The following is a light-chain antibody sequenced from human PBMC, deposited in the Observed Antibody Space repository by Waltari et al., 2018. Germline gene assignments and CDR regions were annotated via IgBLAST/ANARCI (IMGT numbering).Light chain of an antibody. V-gene: IGKV1-9*01. CDR3: QQLNSA. Sequence: IQLTQYPSSLSASVGASVTITCRARQDISNYLAGYQEKPGEAPKVLISAASTLQSGVPSRFSGSGSGTDFTLTISSLQPEDFATYYCQQLNSAFGPGTKVDIK. J-gene: IGKJ3*01. CDR2: AAS. CDR1: QDISNY.